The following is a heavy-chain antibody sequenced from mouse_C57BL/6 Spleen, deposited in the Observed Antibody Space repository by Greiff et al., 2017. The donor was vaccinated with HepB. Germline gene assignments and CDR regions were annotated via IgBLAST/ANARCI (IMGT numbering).Heavy chain of an antibody. J-gene: IGHJ2*01. V-gene: IGHV14-4*01. Sequence: EVQLQQSGAELVRPGASVKLSCTASGFNIKDDYMHWVKQRPEQGLEWIGWIDPENGDTEYASKFQGKATITADTSSNTAYLQLSSLTSEDTAVYYCTTSITTVVARYYFDYWGQGTTLTVSS. CDR1: GFNIKDDY. CDR3: TTSITTVVARYYFDY. CDR2: IDPENGDT. D-gene: IGHD1-1*01.